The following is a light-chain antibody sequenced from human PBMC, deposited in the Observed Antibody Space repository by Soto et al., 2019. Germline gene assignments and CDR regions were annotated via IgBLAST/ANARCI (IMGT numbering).Light chain of an antibody. CDR1: QSISRNY. J-gene: IGKJ4*01. CDR2: DAS. Sequence: EIVLTQSAGTLSLSPGERATLSCRASQSISRNYLVWYQQKPGQAPRLLIYDASRRATGIPDRFSGSGSGTDFTLTISRLEPEDFAVYYCQQYGSSPFTFGGGTKVEIK. V-gene: IGKV3-20*01. CDR3: QQYGSSPFT.